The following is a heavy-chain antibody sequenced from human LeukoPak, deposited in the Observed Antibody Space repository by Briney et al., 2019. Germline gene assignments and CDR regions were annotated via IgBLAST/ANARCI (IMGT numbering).Heavy chain of an antibody. CDR2: ISGSGGST. CDR1: GFTFSSYA. CDR3: ARVIQSYYYYYMDV. D-gene: IGHD3-16*02. J-gene: IGHJ6*03. V-gene: IGHV3-23*01. Sequence: GALRLSCAASGFTFSSYAMSWVRQAPGKGLEWVSSISGSGGSTYYADYVKGRFTISRDNAKNSLYLQMNSLRAEDTAVYYCARVIQSYYYYYMDVWGKGTTVTVSS.